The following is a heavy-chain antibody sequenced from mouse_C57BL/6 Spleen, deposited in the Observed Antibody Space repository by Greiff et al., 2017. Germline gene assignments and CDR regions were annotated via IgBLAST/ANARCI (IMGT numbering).Heavy chain of an antibody. J-gene: IGHJ1*03. V-gene: IGHV1-42*01. CDR1: GYSFTGYY. D-gene: IGHD1-1*01. CDR3: ARAVDWYFDV. CDR2: INPSTGGT. Sequence: LVESGPELVKPGASVKISCKASGYSFTGYYMNWVKQSPEKSLEWIGEINPSTGGTTYNQKFKAKATLTVDKSSSTAYMQLKSLTSEDSAVYYCARAVDWYFDVWGTGTTVTVSS.